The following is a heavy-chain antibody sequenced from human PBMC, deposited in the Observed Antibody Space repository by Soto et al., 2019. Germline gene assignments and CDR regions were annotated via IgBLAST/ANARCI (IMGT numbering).Heavy chain of an antibody. CDR1: GFTISSYS. D-gene: IGHD3-16*02. J-gene: IGHJ4*02. CDR3: ARAHIMITFGGVIVEYFDY. Sequence: GGSLRLSCAASGFTISSYSMNWVRQAPGKGLEWVSSISSSSSYIYYADSVKGRFTISRDNAKNSLYLQMNSLRAEDTAVYYCARAHIMITFGGVIVEYFDYWGQGTLVTVSS. CDR2: ISSSSSYI. V-gene: IGHV3-21*01.